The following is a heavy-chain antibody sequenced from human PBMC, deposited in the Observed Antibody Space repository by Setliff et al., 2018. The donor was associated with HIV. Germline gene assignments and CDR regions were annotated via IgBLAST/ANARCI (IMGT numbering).Heavy chain of an antibody. CDR1: GYTLTELS. J-gene: IGHJ4*02. CDR2: FDPEDGET. D-gene: IGHD3-22*01. CDR3: ARGYDGSGFYYVY. Sequence: ASVKVSCKVSGYTLTELSIHWVRQAPGKGLEWMGGFDPEDGETIYAQKFQGRVTMTTDTSTSTAYTELRSLRSDDTAVYYCARGYDGSGFYYVYWGQGTLVTVSS. V-gene: IGHV1-24*01.